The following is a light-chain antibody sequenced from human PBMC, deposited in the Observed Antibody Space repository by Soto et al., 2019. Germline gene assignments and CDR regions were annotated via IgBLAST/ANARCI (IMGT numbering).Light chain of an antibody. V-gene: IGKV3-15*01. Sequence: EIVMTHSPVTLSVSPGERATLSCRVSQSVSNNLAWYQQKPGQAPRLLIYGESTRATAIPARGSGSGSGTECTLTISSLKYEDFAVYVGQQYDNWPYTFGQGTKVDIK. CDR1: QSVSNN. J-gene: IGKJ2*01. CDR2: GES. CDR3: QQYDNWPYT.